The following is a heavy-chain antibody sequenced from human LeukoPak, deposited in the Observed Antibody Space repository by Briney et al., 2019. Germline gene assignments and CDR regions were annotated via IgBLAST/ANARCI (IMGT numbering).Heavy chain of an antibody. J-gene: IGHJ4*02. CDR3: ARGDILTGSYFDY. CDR2: INTDGSST. CDR1: GFTFSSYA. D-gene: IGHD3-9*01. V-gene: IGHV3-74*01. Sequence: GGSLRPSCAASGFTFSSYAMSWVRQAPGKGLVWVSRINTDGSSTSYADSVKGRFTISRDNAKNTLYLQMNNLRAEDTAVYYCARGDILTGSYFDYWGQGTLVTVSS.